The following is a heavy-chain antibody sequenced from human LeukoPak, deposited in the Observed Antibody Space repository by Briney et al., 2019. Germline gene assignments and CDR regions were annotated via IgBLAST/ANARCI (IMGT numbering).Heavy chain of an antibody. Sequence: GGSLSLSCEASGFSFSASSMNWVRQAPGKGLEWVSSIFGDGPGLYYADSVKGRFTISRDNGKNSVYLEMNSLRDDDTAVYYYTREGGSTDAGFWGQGTLVTVSS. V-gene: IGHV3-21*06. J-gene: IGHJ4*02. CDR2: IFGDGPGL. CDR1: GFSFSASS. CDR3: TREGGSTDAGF. D-gene: IGHD5/OR15-5a*01.